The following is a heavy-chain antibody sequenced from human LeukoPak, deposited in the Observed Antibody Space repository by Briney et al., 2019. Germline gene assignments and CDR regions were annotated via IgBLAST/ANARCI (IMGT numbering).Heavy chain of an antibody. V-gene: IGHV3-23*03. CDR1: GFTFTSYG. Sequence: GGTLRLSCAASGFTFTSYGMTWVRQAAGKGLEWVSVIYSGGSTYYADSVKGRFTISRDNSKNTLYLQMNSLRAEDAAVYYCAKGGYSGYDSPPSYYYYMDVWGKGTTVTISS. D-gene: IGHD5-12*01. CDR3: AKGGYSGYDSPPSYYYYMDV. CDR2: IYSGGST. J-gene: IGHJ6*03.